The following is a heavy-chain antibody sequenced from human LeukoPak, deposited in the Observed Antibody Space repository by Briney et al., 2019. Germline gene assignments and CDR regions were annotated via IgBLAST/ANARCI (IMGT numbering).Heavy chain of an antibody. Sequence: SETLSLTCTVSGGSISSYYWSWIRQPPGKGLEWIGYIYYSGSTNYNPSLKSRVTISVDTSKNQFSQKLSSVTAADTAVYYCAREGYYGSGSPFDYWGQGTLVTVSS. CDR1: GGSISSYY. CDR3: AREGYYGSGSPFDY. J-gene: IGHJ4*02. CDR2: IYYSGST. D-gene: IGHD3-10*01. V-gene: IGHV4-59*01.